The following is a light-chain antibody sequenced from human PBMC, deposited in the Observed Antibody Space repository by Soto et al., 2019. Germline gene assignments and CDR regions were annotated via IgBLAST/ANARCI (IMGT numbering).Light chain of an antibody. V-gene: IGKV2-30*01. Sequence: DVVVTQSTLSLPVTLGQPASISCRSSQSLVFSDGNTYLYWFQQRPGQYPRRLTYKVSNRASDLXXXXXGSGSGTEFILTISALEPEDSGIYHCHQHGGTPETFGQGTKVDIK. CDR2: KVS. CDR1: QSLVFSDGNTY. CDR3: HQHGGTPET. J-gene: IGKJ1*01.